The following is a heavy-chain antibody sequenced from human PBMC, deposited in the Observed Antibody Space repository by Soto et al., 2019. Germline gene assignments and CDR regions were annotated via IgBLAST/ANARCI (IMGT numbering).Heavy chain of an antibody. D-gene: IGHD1-7*01. CDR2: ISYDGNNK. CDR1: GFTYSTYT. Sequence: QVQLVESGGGVVQPGRSLRLSCAASGFTYSTYTMHWVRQAPGKGLEWVAVISYDGNNKFYADSVKGRFTISRDSTKQTLDLQMNSLRPDDTAMYYCARDGVSWTEYTWNYGTYFDYWDQGALVTVSS. CDR3: ARDGVSWTEYTWNYGTYFDY. J-gene: IGHJ4*02. V-gene: IGHV3-30-3*01.